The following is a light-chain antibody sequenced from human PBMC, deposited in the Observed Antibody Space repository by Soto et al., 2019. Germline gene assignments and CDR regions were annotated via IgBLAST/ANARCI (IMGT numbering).Light chain of an antibody. CDR1: QDVSHW. Sequence: DIHMDQSPSTLSASVGDRVTITCRASQDVSHWLAWYQQKPGQAPKLVIYKASSLESGVPSRFGGRGSGTEFTLTIRDLQPDDFATYYCQHYDSYPYTFGQGTSLEIK. J-gene: IGKJ2*01. CDR2: KAS. V-gene: IGKV1-5*03. CDR3: QHYDSYPYT.